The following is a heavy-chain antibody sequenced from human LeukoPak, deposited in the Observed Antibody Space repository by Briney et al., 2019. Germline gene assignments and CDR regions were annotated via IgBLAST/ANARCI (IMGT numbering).Heavy chain of an antibody. CDR1: GGSISSYY. J-gene: IGHJ4*02. CDR3: ARGLEGSFDY. CDR2: IYYSGST. Sequence: PSETLSLTCTVSGGSISSYYWSWIRQPPGKGLEWIGYIYYSGSTNYNPSLKSRVTISVDTSKNQFSLKLSSVTAADTAVYYCARGLEGSFDYWGQGTLVTVSS. V-gene: IGHV4-59*12.